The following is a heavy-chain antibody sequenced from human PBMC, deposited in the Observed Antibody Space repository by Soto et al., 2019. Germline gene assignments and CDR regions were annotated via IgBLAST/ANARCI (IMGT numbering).Heavy chain of an antibody. V-gene: IGHV5-51*01. D-gene: IGHD3-9*01. CDR2: IYPGDSDT. CDR3: ARPYDILTAYYVDY. CDR1: GYSFTTYW. J-gene: IGHJ4*02. Sequence: PGESLKISCKGSGYSFTTYWLGWVRQMPGKGLEWLGIIYPGDSDTRYSPSLQGQFIISADKSISTAYLQWSSLQASDTAIYYCARPYDILTAYYVDYWGQGTLVTVSS.